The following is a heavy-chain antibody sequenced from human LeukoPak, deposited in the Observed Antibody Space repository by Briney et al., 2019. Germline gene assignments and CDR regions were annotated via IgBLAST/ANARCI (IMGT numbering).Heavy chain of an antibody. CDR1: GGSFSGYY. Sequence: PSETLSLTCAVYGGSFSGYYWSWIPQPPGKGLEWIGEINHSGSTNYNPSLKSRVTISVDTSKNQFSLKLSSVTAADTAVYYCARGKYSSGWYQHWGQGTLVTVSS. J-gene: IGHJ1*01. CDR3: ARGKYSSGWYQH. D-gene: IGHD6-19*01. V-gene: IGHV4-34*01. CDR2: INHSGST.